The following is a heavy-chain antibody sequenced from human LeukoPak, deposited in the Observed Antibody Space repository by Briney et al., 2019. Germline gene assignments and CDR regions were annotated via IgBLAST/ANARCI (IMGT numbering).Heavy chain of an antibody. CDR1: QYSFTSYW. V-gene: IGHV5-51*01. J-gene: IGHJ4*02. CDR2: SYPGDSET. Sequence: GESLKSSCKGSQYSFTSYWIVWVRQMPRKGLECRGISYPGDSETRYSPSFQGPVTISADKSIRPASLQWRSLKASDTAMYYCARLSGYDSFDYWGQGTLVTVSS. CDR3: ARLSGYDSFDY. D-gene: IGHD5-12*01.